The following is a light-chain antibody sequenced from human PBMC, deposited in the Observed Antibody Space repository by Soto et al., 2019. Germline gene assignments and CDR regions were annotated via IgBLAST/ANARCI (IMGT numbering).Light chain of an antibody. CDR2: EVS. Sequence: QSALTQPASVSGSPGQSITISCTGTNSDVGAYKYVSWYQQYAGKAPKIIIYEVSYRPSGVSTRFSGSKSGTTASLTISGLQSDDDADYYCSSFTSFNTWVFGGGTQLTVL. V-gene: IGLV2-14*01. J-gene: IGLJ7*01. CDR3: SSFTSFNTWV. CDR1: NSDVGAYKY.